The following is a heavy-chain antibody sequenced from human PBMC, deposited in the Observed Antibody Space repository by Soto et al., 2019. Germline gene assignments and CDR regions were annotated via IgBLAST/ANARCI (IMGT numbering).Heavy chain of an antibody. J-gene: IGHJ4*02. V-gene: IGHV1-3*01. CDR1: GYTFTSYG. D-gene: IGHD2-15*01. CDR3: ARDLGGWPDY. Sequence: ASVKVSCKASGYTFTSYGINWVRQAPGQRLEWMGWINAGNGNTKYSQKFQGRVTITRGTSASTAYMELSSLRSEDTAVYYCARDLGGWPDYWGQGTLVTVSS. CDR2: INAGNGNT.